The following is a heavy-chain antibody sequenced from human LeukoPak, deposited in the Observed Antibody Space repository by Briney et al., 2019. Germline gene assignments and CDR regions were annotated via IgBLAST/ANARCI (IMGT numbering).Heavy chain of an antibody. D-gene: IGHD6-19*01. CDR1: GFTFSSYA. CDR2: ISFDGSNK. CDR3: AKDWAVATFLYYYMDV. J-gene: IGHJ6*03. V-gene: IGHV3-30*04. Sequence: PGRSLRLSCAASGFTFSSYAMHWVRQAPGKGLEWVAVISFDGSNKYYADSVKGRFTISRDNSKNTLFLQMNSLRAEDTALYYCAKDWAVATFLYYYMDVWGQGTTVSVS.